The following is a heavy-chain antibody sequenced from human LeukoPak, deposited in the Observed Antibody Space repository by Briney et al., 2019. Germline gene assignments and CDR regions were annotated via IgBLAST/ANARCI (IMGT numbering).Heavy chain of an antibody. CDR1: GFTFSSYA. J-gene: IGHJ4*02. CDR3: AKDYQQQLGLSFDY. V-gene: IGHV3-23*01. CDR2: ISGSGGST. Sequence: GGSLRLSCAASGFTFSSYAMSWVRQAPGKGLEWVSAISGSGGSTYYADFVKGRFTISRDNSKNTLYLQMSSLRAEDTAVYYCAKDYQQQLGLSFDYWGQGTLVTVT. D-gene: IGHD6-13*01.